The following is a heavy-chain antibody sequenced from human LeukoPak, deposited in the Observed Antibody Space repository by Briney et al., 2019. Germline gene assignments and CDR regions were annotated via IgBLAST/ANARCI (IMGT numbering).Heavy chain of an antibody. V-gene: IGHV1-69-2*01. D-gene: IGHD4-17*01. J-gene: IGHJ6*03. CDR1: GYTFTDYY. CDR2: VDPEDGET. CDR3: ATDRPRTVTTVYSYMDV. Sequence: ASVKISCKVSGYTFTDYYMHWVQQAPGKGLDWMGLVDPEDGETIYAEKFQGRVTITADTSTDTAYMELSSLRSEDTAVYYCATDRPRTVTTVYSYMDVWGKGTTVTVSS.